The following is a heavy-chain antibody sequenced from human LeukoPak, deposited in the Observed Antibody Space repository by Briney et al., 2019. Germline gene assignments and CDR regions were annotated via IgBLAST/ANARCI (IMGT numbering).Heavy chain of an antibody. CDR3: AELGITMIGGV. D-gene: IGHD3-10*02. CDR2: ISSSGSTI. J-gene: IGHJ6*04. CDR1: GFTFSSYE. V-gene: IGHV3-48*03. Sequence: GGSLRLSCAASGFTFSSYEMNWVRQAPGKGLEGVSYISSSGSTIYYADSVKGRFTISRENAKNTLYLQMNSLRAEDTAVYYCAELGITMIGGVWGKGTTVTISS.